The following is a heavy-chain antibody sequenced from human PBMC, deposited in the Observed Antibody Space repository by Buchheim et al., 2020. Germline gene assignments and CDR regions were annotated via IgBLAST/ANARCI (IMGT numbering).Heavy chain of an antibody. Sequence: QVQLVESGGGLVKPGGSLRLSCAASGFTFSDYYMSWIRQAPGKGLEWVSYISSSSSYTNYADSVKGRFTISRDNAKNSLYLQMNSLRAEDSAVYYCARDIVGGNPLGYYYYGMDVWGQGTT. J-gene: IGHJ6*02. CDR3: ARDIVGGNPLGYYYYGMDV. D-gene: IGHD1-26*01. V-gene: IGHV3-11*06. CDR1: GFTFSDYY. CDR2: ISSSSSYT.